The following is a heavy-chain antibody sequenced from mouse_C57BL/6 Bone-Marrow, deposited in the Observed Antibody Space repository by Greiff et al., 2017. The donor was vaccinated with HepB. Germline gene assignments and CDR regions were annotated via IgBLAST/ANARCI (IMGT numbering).Heavy chain of an antibody. J-gene: IGHJ3*01. D-gene: IGHD1-1*01. V-gene: IGHV5-4*01. CDR1: GFTFSSYA. CDR3: ARDRYGSSPFAY. Sequence: EVKLMESGGGLVKPGGSLKLSCAASGFTFSSYAMSWVRQTPEKRLEWVATISDGGSYTYYPDNVKGRFTISRDNAKNNLYLQMSHLKSEDTAMYYCARDRYGSSPFAYWGQGTLVTVSA. CDR2: ISDGGSYT.